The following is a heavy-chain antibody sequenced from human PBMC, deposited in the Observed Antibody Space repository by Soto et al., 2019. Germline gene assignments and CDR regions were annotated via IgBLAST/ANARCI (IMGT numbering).Heavy chain of an antibody. CDR1: AATFSSSA. V-gene: IGHV1-69*01. CDR3: ARDLISNYHYYGMDV. Sequence: QVQLVQSGAEVKKPGSSVKVSCKASAATFSSSAFSWVRQAPGQGLEWMGGIIPFFHAANYAQRFQGRVTLTADESTSTVYMELSSLRSEDTALYYCARDLISNYHYYGMDVWGQGTTVTVSS. J-gene: IGHJ6*02. CDR2: IIPFFHAA.